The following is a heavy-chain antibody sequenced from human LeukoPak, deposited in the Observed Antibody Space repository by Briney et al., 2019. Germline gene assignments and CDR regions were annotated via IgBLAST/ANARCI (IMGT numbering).Heavy chain of an antibody. J-gene: IGHJ4*02. Sequence: SGGSLRLSCAASGFTFSSYSMNWVRQAPGKGLEWVSYISSSSSTTYYADSVKGRFTISRDNSKNTLYLQMNSLRVEDTAVYYCAKPRTYYDFWSGYYVLWGQGTLVTVSS. CDR3: AKPRTYYDFWSGYYVL. V-gene: IGHV3-48*01. CDR2: ISSSSSTT. D-gene: IGHD3-3*01. CDR1: GFTFSSYS.